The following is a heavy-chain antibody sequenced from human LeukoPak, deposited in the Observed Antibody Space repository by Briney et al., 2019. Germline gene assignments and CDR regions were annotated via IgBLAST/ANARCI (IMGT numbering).Heavy chain of an antibody. J-gene: IGHJ4*02. CDR1: GGSFSGYY. Sequence: SETLSLTCAVYGGSFSGYYWSWIRQPPGKGLEWIGEINHSGSTNYNPSLKSRVTISVDTSKNQFSLKLSSVTAADTAVYYCAGAGIAAAGREFDYWGQGTLVTVSS. D-gene: IGHD6-13*01. V-gene: IGHV4-34*01. CDR2: INHSGST. CDR3: AGAGIAAAGREFDY.